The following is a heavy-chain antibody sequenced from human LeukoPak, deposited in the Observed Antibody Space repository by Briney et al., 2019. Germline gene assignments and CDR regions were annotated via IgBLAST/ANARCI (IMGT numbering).Heavy chain of an antibody. D-gene: IGHD3-22*01. CDR1: GYTFTGYY. Sequence: ASVKVSCKASGYTFTGYYMHWVRQAPGQGLEWMGWINPNSGGTNYAQKFQGRVTMTRDTSISTAYMELSRLRSDDTALYYCARVVYSGYYYFYYFDYWGQGTLVTVSS. CDR2: INPNSGGT. J-gene: IGHJ4*02. CDR3: ARVVYSGYYYFYYFDY. V-gene: IGHV1-2*02.